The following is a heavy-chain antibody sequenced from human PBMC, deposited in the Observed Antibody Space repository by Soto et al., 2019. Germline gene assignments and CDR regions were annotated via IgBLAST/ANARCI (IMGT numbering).Heavy chain of an antibody. CDR1: GASVINDY. V-gene: IGHV4-59*02. D-gene: IGHD1-26*01. Sequence: QVQLQESGPGVVKPSETLTLTCTVTGASVINDYWNWIRQPPGKGLEWIGFVYDSGSTSYNSSLKSRLTISVETSKNQFSLKLSSVTAADTAVYYCVRQVGATGSYSYAVWGQETMVTVSS. J-gene: IGHJ3*01. CDR2: VYDSGST. CDR3: VRQVGATGSYSYAV.